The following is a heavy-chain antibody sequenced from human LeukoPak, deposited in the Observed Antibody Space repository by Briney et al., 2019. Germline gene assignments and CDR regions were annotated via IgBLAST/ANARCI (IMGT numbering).Heavy chain of an antibody. CDR1: GYTFTGYY. J-gene: IGHJ4*02. CDR3: AREYRRGYSYGCFDY. Sequence: ASVKVSCKASGYTFTGYYMHWVRQAPGQGLEWMGGIIPIFGTANYAQKFQGRVTITADKSTSTAYMELSSLRSEDTAVYYCAREYRRGYSYGCFDYWGQGTLVTVSP. V-gene: IGHV1-69*06. D-gene: IGHD5-18*01. CDR2: IIPIFGTA.